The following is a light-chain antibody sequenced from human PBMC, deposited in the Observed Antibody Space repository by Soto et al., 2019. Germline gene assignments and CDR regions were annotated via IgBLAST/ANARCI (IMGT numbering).Light chain of an antibody. CDR2: LGS. Sequence: DFVMTQSPLSLPVTAGEPASISCRSSQSLLHSSGYNYLDWYLQKPGQSPQLLIYLGSHRASGVPDSFSGSESGTDFTLKISRGEAEDVGVYYCIQRLQTPWTFGQGTKVEIK. CDR1: QSLLHSSGYNY. J-gene: IGKJ1*01. CDR3: IQRLQTPWT. V-gene: IGKV2-28*01.